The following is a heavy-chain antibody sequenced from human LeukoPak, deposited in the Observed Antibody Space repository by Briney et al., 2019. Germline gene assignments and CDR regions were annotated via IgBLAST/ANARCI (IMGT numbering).Heavy chain of an antibody. V-gene: IGHV4-61*01. CDR1: GDSVSNGHYY. J-gene: IGHJ4*02. Sequence: SETLSLTCTVSGDSVSNGHYYWSWIRQTPGKGLEWIGYIYYSGSTDYNPSLKSRVTISVDTSKNQFSLKLTSVTAADTAVYYCARFSSSTWGFDFWGQGTLVTVSS. D-gene: IGHD6-13*01. CDR2: IYYSGST. CDR3: ARFSSSTWGFDF.